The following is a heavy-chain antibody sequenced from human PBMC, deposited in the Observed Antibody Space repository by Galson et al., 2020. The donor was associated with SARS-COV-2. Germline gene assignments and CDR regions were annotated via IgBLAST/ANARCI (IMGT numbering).Heavy chain of an antibody. CDR3: ARKEGSDFWSGYYPLGY. Sequence: ASVKVSCWASGYTFTSYDINWVRQATGQGLEWMGWMNPNTGDTGYGQKFQGRVTMTRDSSISAAYMELSSLRSEYTAMYYCARKEGSDFWSGYYPLGYWGQGTLVTVSS. CDR1: GYTFTSYD. J-gene: IGHJ4*02. D-gene: IGHD3-3*01. V-gene: IGHV1-8*01. CDR2: MNPNTGDT.